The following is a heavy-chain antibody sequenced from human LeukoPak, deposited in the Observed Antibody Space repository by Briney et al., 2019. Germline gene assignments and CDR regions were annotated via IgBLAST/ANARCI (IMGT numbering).Heavy chain of an antibody. Sequence: ASVKVSCKASGYTFTGYYMHWVRQAPGQGLEWMGWINPNSDGTNYAQKFQGRVTMTRDTSISTAYMELSRLRSDDTAVYYCANVVSGSSIGYWGQGTLVTVSS. V-gene: IGHV1-2*02. CDR2: INPNSDGT. CDR1: GYTFTGYY. CDR3: ANVVSGSSIGY. D-gene: IGHD1-26*01. J-gene: IGHJ4*02.